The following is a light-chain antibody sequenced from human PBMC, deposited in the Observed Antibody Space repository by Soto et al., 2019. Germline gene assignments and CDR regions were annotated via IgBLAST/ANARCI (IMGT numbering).Light chain of an antibody. J-gene: IGKJ1*01. Sequence: DIQMTQSPFSLSATVGDRVTITCRASQSISSYLNWYQQKPGKAPKLLIYAPSSLQSGVPSRFSGSGSGADFTLTIRSLQPEDFVTYYCQQRYSTLQTFGQGTKVEIK. V-gene: IGKV1-39*01. CDR3: QQRYSTLQT. CDR1: QSISSY. CDR2: APS.